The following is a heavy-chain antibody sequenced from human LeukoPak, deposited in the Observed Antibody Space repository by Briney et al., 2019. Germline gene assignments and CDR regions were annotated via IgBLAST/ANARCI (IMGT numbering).Heavy chain of an antibody. Sequence: KSSETLSLTCTVSGYSISSGYYWGWIRQPPGKGLEWIGYIYYSGSTNYNPSLKSRATISVDTSKNQFSLKLSSVTAADTAMYYCARVSGYDWESFYDYWGQGSLVTVSS. CDR2: IYYSGST. V-gene: IGHV4-61*01. CDR3: ARVSGYDWESFYDY. J-gene: IGHJ4*02. D-gene: IGHD5-12*01. CDR1: GYSISSGYY.